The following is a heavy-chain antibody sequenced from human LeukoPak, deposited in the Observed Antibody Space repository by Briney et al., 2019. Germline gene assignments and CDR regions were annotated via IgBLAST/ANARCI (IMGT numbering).Heavy chain of an antibody. D-gene: IGHD4-17*01. J-gene: IGHJ3*02. CDR3: ARTDAYGDSRGAFDI. Sequence: SGTLSLTCAVSGGSISSSNWWSWVRQPPGKGLEWMGEIYHSGSTNYNPSLKSRVTISVDKSKNQFSLKLSSVTAAATAVYYCARTDAYGDSRGAFDIWGQGTMVTVSS. CDR1: GGSISSSNW. V-gene: IGHV4-4*02. CDR2: IYHSGST.